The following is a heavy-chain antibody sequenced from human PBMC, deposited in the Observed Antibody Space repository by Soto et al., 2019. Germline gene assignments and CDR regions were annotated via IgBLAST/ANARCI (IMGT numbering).Heavy chain of an antibody. J-gene: IGHJ4*02. Sequence: EVQLVESGGGLVQPGRSLRLSCAASGFTFDDYAMHWVRQAPGKGLEWFSGISWNSGSIGYADSVKGRFTISRDNAKNSLYLQMNSLRAEDTALYYCAKDTSRATTVTVAFDYWGQGTLVTVSS. CDR1: GFTFDDYA. CDR2: ISWNSGSI. D-gene: IGHD4-17*01. CDR3: AKDTSRATTVTVAFDY. V-gene: IGHV3-9*01.